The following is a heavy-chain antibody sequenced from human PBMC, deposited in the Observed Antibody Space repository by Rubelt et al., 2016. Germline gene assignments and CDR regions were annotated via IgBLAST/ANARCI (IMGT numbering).Heavy chain of an antibody. CDR3: ARGAVVPGGSDYFDY. Sequence: GGSLRLSCAASGFTFNSHGMHWVRQAPGKGLEWVAFIRYDGSNKYYPNSVKGRFTIARDNSKNTLYLQMDSLRAEDTAVYYCARGAVVPGGSDYFDYWGQGTLVTVSS. CDR2: IRYDGSNK. D-gene: IGHD3-10*01. CDR1: GFTFNSHG. J-gene: IGHJ4*02. V-gene: IGHV3-30*02.